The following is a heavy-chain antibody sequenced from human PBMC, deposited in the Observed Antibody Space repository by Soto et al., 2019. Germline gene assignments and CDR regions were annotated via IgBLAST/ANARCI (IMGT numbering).Heavy chain of an antibody. Sequence: ASVKVSCKASGGTFSSYAISWVRQAPGQGLEWMGGIIPIFGTANYAQKFQGRVTITADESTSTAYMELGSLRSEDTAVYYCARAEVYYDSSGYYYDPKKNSYYYYYYGMDVWGQGTTVTVSS. CDR3: ARAEVYYDSSGYYYDPKKNSYYYYYYGMDV. D-gene: IGHD3-22*01. CDR2: IIPIFGTA. V-gene: IGHV1-69*13. J-gene: IGHJ6*02. CDR1: GGTFSSYA.